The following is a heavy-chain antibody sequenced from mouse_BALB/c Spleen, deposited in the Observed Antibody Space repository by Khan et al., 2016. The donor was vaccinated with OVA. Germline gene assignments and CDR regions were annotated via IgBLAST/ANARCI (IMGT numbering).Heavy chain of an antibody. CDR2: IYSYNDDT. CDR1: GYTFTSYV. J-gene: IGHJ2*01. Sequence: VQLQQSGPELVKPGASVKMSCKASGYTFTSYVMHWVRQKPGQGLEWIGYIYSYNDDTKYNEKIKGKATLTSDKSSSTAYMELSSLTSEDSAVYYCARNDRYDVYFDYWGQGTTLTVSS. CDR3: ARNDRYDVYFDY. D-gene: IGHD2-14*01. V-gene: IGHV1S136*01.